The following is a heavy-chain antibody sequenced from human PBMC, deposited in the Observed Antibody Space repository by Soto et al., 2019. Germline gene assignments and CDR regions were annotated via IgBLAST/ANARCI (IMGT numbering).Heavy chain of an antibody. D-gene: IGHD4-17*01. V-gene: IGHV4-59*01. CDR1: GGSISNYY. CDR2: IYYSGST. J-gene: IGHJ6*02. Sequence: SETLSLTCTVSGGSISNYYWSWIRQPPGKGLEWIGYIYYSGSTNYNPSLKSRVTISVDTSKNQFSLKLNSVTAADTAVYYCARVIYGNDYYYYVMYVWGQRTTVTVS. CDR3: ARVIYGNDYYYYVMYV.